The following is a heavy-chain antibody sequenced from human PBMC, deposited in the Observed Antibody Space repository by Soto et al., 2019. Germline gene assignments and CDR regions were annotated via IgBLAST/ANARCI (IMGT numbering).Heavy chain of an antibody. CDR2: IYHSGST. CDR1: GGSISSSNW. CDR3: ARVKASGVNFDY. Sequence: SETLSLTCAVSGGSISSSNWWSWVRQPPGKGLEWIGEIYHSGSTSYNPSLKSRVTISVDKSKNQFSLKLSSVTAADTAVYYCARVKASGVNFDYWGQGTLVTVSS. J-gene: IGHJ4*02. V-gene: IGHV4-4*02. D-gene: IGHD3-10*01.